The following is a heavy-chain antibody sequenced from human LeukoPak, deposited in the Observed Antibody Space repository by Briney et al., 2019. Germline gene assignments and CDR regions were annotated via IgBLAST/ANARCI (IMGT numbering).Heavy chain of an antibody. D-gene: IGHD4-17*01. CDR3: AKGSHSGFATTPLYYYMDV. V-gene: IGHV3-23*01. CDR2: ISGSGGST. CDR1: GFTFSSYG. J-gene: IGHJ6*03. Sequence: GGSLRLSCAASGFTFSSYGMSWVRQAPGKGLEWVSAISGSGGSTYYADSVKGRFTISRDNSKNTLYLQMNSLRAEDTAVYYCAKGSHSGFATTPLYYYMDVWGKGTTVTISS.